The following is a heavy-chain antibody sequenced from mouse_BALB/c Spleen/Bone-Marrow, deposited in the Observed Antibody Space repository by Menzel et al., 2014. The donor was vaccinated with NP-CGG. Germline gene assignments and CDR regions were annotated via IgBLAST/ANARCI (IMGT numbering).Heavy chain of an antibody. Sequence: EVMLVESGGGLVQPGGSLKLSCAASGFDFSRYWMSWVRQAPGKGLEWIGEINPGSSTINYTPSLKDKFIISRDNAKNTLYLQMSKVRSEDTALYYCARLGYYGMMVYWGQGTSVTVSS. D-gene: IGHD1-1*01. CDR3: ARLGYYGMMVY. V-gene: IGHV4-1*02. CDR2: INPGSSTI. J-gene: IGHJ4*01. CDR1: GFDFSRYW.